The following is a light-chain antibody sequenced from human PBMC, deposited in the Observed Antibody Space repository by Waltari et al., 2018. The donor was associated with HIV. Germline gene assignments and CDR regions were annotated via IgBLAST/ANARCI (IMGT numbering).Light chain of an antibody. J-gene: IGLJ2*01. CDR2: RDN. CDR1: ELAHQY. V-gene: IGLV3-25*03. Sequence: SSDLTQARAVSVSPGQTASITCSRHELAHQYFHWYRENAGQAPVLVIHRDNARPLGIPERISGSKSGILATLTISGVLAEDEADYFCQSAGSSGTSVIFGGGTTLTVL. CDR3: QSAGSSGTSVI.